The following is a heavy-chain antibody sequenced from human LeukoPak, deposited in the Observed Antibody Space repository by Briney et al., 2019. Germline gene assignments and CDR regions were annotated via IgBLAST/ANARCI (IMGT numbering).Heavy chain of an antibody. Sequence: PSQTLSLTCTVSGGSISSGSYSRSWIRQPAGKGLEWIGRIYTSGSTNYSPSLKSRVTISVDTSKNQFSLKLSSVTAADTAVYYCARAYYSNYVDGMDVWGQGTTVTVSS. J-gene: IGHJ6*02. D-gene: IGHD4-11*01. CDR3: ARAYYSNYVDGMDV. CDR1: GGSISSGSYS. CDR2: IYTSGST. V-gene: IGHV4-61*02.